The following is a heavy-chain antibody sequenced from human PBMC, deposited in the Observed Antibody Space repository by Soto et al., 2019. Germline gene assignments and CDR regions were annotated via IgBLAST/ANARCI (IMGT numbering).Heavy chain of an antibody. D-gene: IGHD5-18*01. CDR1: GGSISSSSYY. CDR2: IYYSGST. Sequence: SETLSLTCTVSGGSISSSSYYWGWIRQPPGKGLEWIGSIYYSGSTYYNPSLKSRVTISVDTSKNQFSLKLSSVTAADTAVYYCARVGILDTAMIYIYYCAQRTPVPVSS. CDR3: ARVGILDTAMIYIYY. V-gene: IGHV4-39*07. J-gene: IGHJ4*01.